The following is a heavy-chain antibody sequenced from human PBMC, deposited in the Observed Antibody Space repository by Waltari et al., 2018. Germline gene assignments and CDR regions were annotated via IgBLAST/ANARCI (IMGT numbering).Heavy chain of an antibody. CDR2: ISYNGRNI. CDR3: ARDYCDRTNCHGMDV. CDR1: EFTFSYYA. Sequence: QVQLVESGGGVAQPGRSLRLSCAASEFTFSYYAMHWVRQAPGKGLEWVAVISYNGRNIYYVDSVKGRFTISRDNSKGTLYLQMNSLRAEDTAIYYCARDYCDRTNCHGMDVWGQGTTVTVSS. D-gene: IGHD3-22*01. V-gene: IGHV3-30*04. J-gene: IGHJ6*02.